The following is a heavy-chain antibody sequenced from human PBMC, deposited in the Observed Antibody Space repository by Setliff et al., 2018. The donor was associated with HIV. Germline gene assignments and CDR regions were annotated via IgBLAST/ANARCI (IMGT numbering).Heavy chain of an antibody. CDR1: GDSISNYF. V-gene: IGHV4-59*08. CDR2: IHHNGDT. Sequence: SETLSLTCTISGDSISNYFWTWIRQPPGKALEWIGYIHHNGDTNFNPSLKSRVSMSVDTSKNQFSLKLSSVTAADTAVYYCARQNSGYAPGPFDYWGQGILVTVSS. D-gene: IGHD5-12*01. J-gene: IGHJ4*02. CDR3: ARQNSGYAPGPFDY.